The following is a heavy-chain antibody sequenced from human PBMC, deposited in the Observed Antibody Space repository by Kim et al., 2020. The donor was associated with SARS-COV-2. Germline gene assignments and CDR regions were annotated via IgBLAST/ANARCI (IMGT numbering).Heavy chain of an antibody. CDR3: ARGKGGPYYYYYGMDV. Sequence: SETLSLTCAVYGGSFSGYYWSWIRQPPGKGLEWIGEINHSGSTNYNPSLKSRVTISVDTSKNQFSLKLSSVTAADTAVYYCARGKGGPYYYYYGMDVWGQGTTVTVSS. V-gene: IGHV4-34*01. CDR2: INHSGST. J-gene: IGHJ6*02. D-gene: IGHD1-26*01. CDR1: GGSFSGYY.